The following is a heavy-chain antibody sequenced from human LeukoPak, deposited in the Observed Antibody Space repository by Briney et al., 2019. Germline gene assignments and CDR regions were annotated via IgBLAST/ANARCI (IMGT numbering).Heavy chain of an antibody. CDR3: ARTYSTGDDAFDV. V-gene: IGHV3-11*06. CDR1: GFIFSDYY. J-gene: IGHJ3*01. D-gene: IGHD6-19*01. CDR2: ISGRTGYT. Sequence: PGGSLTLSCAASGFIFSDYYMNWIRQAPGKGLEWVSYISGRTGYTNYADSVRGRFSISRDNSKHSLYLQMNSLRVEDTAVYYCARTYSTGDDAFDVWGQGTMVTVSS.